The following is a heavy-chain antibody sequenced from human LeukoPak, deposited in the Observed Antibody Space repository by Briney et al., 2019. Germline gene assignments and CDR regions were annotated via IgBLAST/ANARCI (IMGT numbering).Heavy chain of an antibody. CDR1: GGSISSSSYY. J-gene: IGHJ4*02. CDR2: IYYSGST. Sequence: SETLSLTCTVSGGSISSSSYYWGWIRQPPGKGLEWIGSIYYSGSTYYNPSLKSRVTISVDTSKNQFSLKLSSVTAADTAVYYCARVLSIVGATYDYWGQETLVTVSS. CDR3: ARVLSIVGATYDY. D-gene: IGHD1-26*01. V-gene: IGHV4-39*07.